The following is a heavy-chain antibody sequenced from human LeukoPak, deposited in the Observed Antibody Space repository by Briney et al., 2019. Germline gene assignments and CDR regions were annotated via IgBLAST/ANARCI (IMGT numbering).Heavy chain of an antibody. CDR3: AKDSRYSGYDFFGMDV. Sequence: GGSLRLSCAASGFTFSSYGMHWVRQALGKGLEWVAVISYDGSNKYYADSVRGRFTISRDNSKNTLYLQMNSLRAEDTAVYYCAKDSRYSGYDFFGMDVWGQGTTVTVSS. J-gene: IGHJ6*02. D-gene: IGHD5-12*01. CDR2: ISYDGSNK. CDR1: GFTFSSYG. V-gene: IGHV3-30*18.